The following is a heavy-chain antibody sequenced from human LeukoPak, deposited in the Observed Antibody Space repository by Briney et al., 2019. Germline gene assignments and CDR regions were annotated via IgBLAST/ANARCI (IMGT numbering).Heavy chain of an antibody. CDR2: IYTSGST. J-gene: IGHJ5*02. CDR3: AREELDSFWSGTPNWFDP. Sequence: SETLSLTCTVSGGSISSGSYYWSWIRQPAGKGLEWIGRIYTSGSTNYNPSLKSRVTISVDTSKNQFSLKPSSVTAADTAVYYCAREELDSFWSGTPNWFDPWGQGTLVTVSS. V-gene: IGHV4-61*02. CDR1: GGSISSGSYY. D-gene: IGHD3-3*01.